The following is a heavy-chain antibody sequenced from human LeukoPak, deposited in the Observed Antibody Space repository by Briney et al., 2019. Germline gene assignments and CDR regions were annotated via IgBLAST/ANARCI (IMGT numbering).Heavy chain of an antibody. CDR3: ARIYLKMASAS. CDR2: ISSFGSTI. Sequence: GGSLRLSCAASGFTFSDYYMSWIRQAPGKGLEWVSYISSFGSTIYYADSVKGRFTISRDNAKNSVSLQMNSLRAEDTAVYYCARIYLKMASASWGQGTLVTVSS. V-gene: IGHV3-11*04. J-gene: IGHJ5*02. D-gene: IGHD2-8*01. CDR1: GFTFSDYY.